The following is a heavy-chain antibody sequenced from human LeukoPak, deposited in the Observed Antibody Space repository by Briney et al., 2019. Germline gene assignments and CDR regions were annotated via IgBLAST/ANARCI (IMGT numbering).Heavy chain of an antibody. CDR1: GFTFSSYA. CDR2: ISGSGGST. V-gene: IGHV3-23*01. Sequence: GGSLRLSCAGSGFTFSSYAMSWVRQAPGKGLEWVSAISGSGGSTYYADSVKGRFTISRDNSKNTLYLQMNSLRAEDTAVYYCAKDPSSGYYFDYWGQGTLVTVSS. CDR3: AKDPSSGYYFDY. D-gene: IGHD3-22*01. J-gene: IGHJ4*02.